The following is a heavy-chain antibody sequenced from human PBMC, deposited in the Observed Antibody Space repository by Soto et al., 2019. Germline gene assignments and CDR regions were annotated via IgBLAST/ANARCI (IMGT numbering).Heavy chain of an antibody. J-gene: IGHJ3*02. CDR3: ARDSRGAGDAFDI. CDR2: IYHSGST. D-gene: IGHD3-10*01. CDR1: GGSISSSNW. V-gene: IGHV4-4*02. Sequence: SETLSLTCAVSGGSISSSNWWSWVRQPPGKGLEWIGEIYHSGSTNYNPSLKSRVTISVDKSKNQFSLKLSSVTAADTAVYYCARDSRGAGDAFDIWGQGTMVTVSS.